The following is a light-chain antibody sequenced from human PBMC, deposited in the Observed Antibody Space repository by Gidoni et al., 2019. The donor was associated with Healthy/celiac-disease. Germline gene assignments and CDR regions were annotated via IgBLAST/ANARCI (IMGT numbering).Light chain of an antibody. CDR1: QSVSSY. J-gene: IGKJ4*01. Sequence: EIVLTQSPATLSLSPGARATLSCRASQSVSSYLAWYQKKPGQAPRLLIDDASNRATGIPARFSGSVSGTDFTLTSSSLAPEDFAVYYFQQRSNWLTFGGGTKVEIK. V-gene: IGKV3-11*01. CDR3: QQRSNWLT. CDR2: DAS.